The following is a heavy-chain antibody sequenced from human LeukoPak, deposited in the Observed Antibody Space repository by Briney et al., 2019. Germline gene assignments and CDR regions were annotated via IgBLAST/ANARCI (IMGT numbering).Heavy chain of an antibody. J-gene: IGHJ4*02. Sequence: HSGGSLRLSCAASGFTFSSYSMNWVRQAPGKGLEWVSYISSSSSTIYYADSVKGRFTISRDNAKNSLYLQMNSLRAEDTAVYYCARDVTRRTVTTLGYWGQGTLVTVSS. CDR1: GFTFSSYS. CDR3: ARDVTRRTVTTLGY. CDR2: ISSSSSTI. D-gene: IGHD4-17*01. V-gene: IGHV3-48*04.